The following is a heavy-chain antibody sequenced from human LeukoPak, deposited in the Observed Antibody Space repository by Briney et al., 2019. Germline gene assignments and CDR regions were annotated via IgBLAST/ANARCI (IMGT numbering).Heavy chain of an antibody. D-gene: IGHD3-22*01. Sequence: GGSLRLSCAVSGISLSNYGMSWVRQAPGKGLEWVAGLSDSGGRTNYADSVKGRFTISRDNSKTTLYLQMTSLRVEDTAVYFCAKRGVVIRVILVGFHKEAYYFDSWGQGALVTVSS. CDR2: LSDSGGRT. CDR3: AKRGVVIRVILVGFHKEAYYFDS. J-gene: IGHJ4*02. CDR1: GISLSNYG. V-gene: IGHV3-23*01.